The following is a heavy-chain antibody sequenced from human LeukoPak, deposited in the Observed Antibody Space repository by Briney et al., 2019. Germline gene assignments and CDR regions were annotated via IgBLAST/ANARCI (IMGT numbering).Heavy chain of an antibody. D-gene: IGHD5-18*01. Sequence: VXVXXKAXXYTFXSXXMHWVRXAPGXXLEXXXXXXAYNGNTNYAQKLQGRVTMTTDTSTSTAYMELRSLRSDDTAVYYCARGVNSQGTAMVLFDSWGQGSLVTVSA. V-gene: IGHV1-18*01. CDR3: ARGVNSQGTAMVLFDS. CDR1: XYTFXSXX. J-gene: IGHJ4*02. CDR2: XXAYNGNT.